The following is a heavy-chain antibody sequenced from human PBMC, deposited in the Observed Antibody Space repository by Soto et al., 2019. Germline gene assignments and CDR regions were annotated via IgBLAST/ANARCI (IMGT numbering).Heavy chain of an antibody. J-gene: IGHJ6*02. Sequence: GESLKISCKGSGYTFTNCWIGWVRQMPGKGPEWMGIIYPGDSDTKYNPSFQGQVTISADKSITTTYLQWSSLKASDTAIYYCAASIFYYGMDVWGQGTTVTV. CDR2: IYPGDSDT. V-gene: IGHV5-51*01. CDR1: GYTFTNCW. CDR3: AASIFYYGMDV.